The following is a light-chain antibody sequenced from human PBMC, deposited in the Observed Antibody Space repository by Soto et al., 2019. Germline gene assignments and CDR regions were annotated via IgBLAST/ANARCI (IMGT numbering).Light chain of an antibody. V-gene: IGLV2-14*01. CDR2: EVS. CDR1: SNDVGGYNY. CDR3: NSYTSSSTYV. J-gene: IGLJ1*01. Sequence: QSALTQPVSVSGSPGQSITISCTGTSNDVGGYNYVSWYQHRPGKAPKLMIYEVSNRPSGVSNRFSGSKSGNTASLSISGLQAEDEADYYCNSYTSSSTYVFGTGTKLTVL.